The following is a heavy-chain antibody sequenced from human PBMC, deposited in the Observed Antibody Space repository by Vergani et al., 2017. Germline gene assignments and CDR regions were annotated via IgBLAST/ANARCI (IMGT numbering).Heavy chain of an antibody. D-gene: IGHD3-22*01. CDR1: GGSFSGYY. CDR3: ASAPYYYDMRYLLPYYYYGMDV. V-gene: IGHV4-34*01. J-gene: IGHJ6*02. CDR2: INHSGST. Sequence: QVQLQQWGAGLLKPSETLSLTCAVYGGSFSGYYWSWIRQPPGKGLEWIGEINHSGSTNYNPSLKSRITISVDTSKDQFSLKLSLVTAADTAVYSCASAPYYYDMRYLLPYYYYGMDVWGQGTTVTVSS.